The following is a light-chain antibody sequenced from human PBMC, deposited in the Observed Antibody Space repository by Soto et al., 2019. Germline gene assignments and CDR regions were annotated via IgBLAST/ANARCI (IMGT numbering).Light chain of an antibody. CDR1: SSDFTTYHY. CDR3: TSYLYSSGHLV. V-gene: IGLV2-14*01. Sequence: QSVLTQPASVSGSPGQSITISCTGSSSDFTTYHYVSWYRQHPGKAPKLMIYEVSHRPSGVSNRFSGSKSGNTASLTITGLQAEDEADYYCTSYLYSSGHLVFGTGTKLTVL. J-gene: IGLJ1*01. CDR2: EVS.